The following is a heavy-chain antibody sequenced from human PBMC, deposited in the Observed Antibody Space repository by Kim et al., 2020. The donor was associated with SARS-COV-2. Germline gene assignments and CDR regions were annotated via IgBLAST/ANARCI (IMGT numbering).Heavy chain of an antibody. J-gene: IGHJ6*03. D-gene: IGHD2-2*01. CDR2: MNPNSGNT. CDR3: ASRGYCSSTSCSEEDYYYMDV. Sequence: ASVKVSCKASGYTFTSYDINWVRQATGQGLEWMGWMNPNSGNTGYAQKFQGRVTMTRNTSISTAYMELSSLRSEDTAVYYCASRGYCSSTSCSEEDYYYMDVWGKGTTVTVSS. CDR1: GYTFTSYD. V-gene: IGHV1-8*01.